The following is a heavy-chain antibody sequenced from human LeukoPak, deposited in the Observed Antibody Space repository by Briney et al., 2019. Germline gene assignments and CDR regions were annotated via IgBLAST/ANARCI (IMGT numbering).Heavy chain of an antibody. V-gene: IGHV1-18*01. CDR3: ARGPNIVLMVYANGGAFDI. J-gene: IGHJ3*02. CDR1: GYTFTSYG. D-gene: IGHD2-8*01. Sequence: GASVKVSCKASGYTFTSYGISWVRQARGQGLEWMGWISAYNGNTNYAQKLQGRVTMTTDTSTSTAYMELRSLRSDDTAVYYCARGPNIVLMVYANGGAFDIWGQGTMVTVSS. CDR2: ISAYNGNT.